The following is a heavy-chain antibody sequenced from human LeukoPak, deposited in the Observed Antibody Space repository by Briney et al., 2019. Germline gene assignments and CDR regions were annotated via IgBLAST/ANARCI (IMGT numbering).Heavy chain of an antibody. CDR2: IRYDGSDD. D-gene: IGHD1-14*01. CDR1: EFSVGSNY. J-gene: IGHJ6*03. V-gene: IGHV3-30*02. CDR3: ARVQYVLSKGREPQAPSYYFYYIDV. Sequence: PGGSLRLSCAASEFSVGSNYMTWVRQAPGRGLEGVAFIRYDGSDDHYIDFVKVQLTVSRDNSKNTLFLQMNNLRVEDTAVYYCARVQYVLSKGREPQAPSYYFYYIDVWGNGTTVTISS.